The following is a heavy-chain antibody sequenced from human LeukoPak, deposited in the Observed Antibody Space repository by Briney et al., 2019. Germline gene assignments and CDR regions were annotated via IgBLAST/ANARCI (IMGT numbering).Heavy chain of an antibody. J-gene: IGHJ4*02. CDR3: ARDSAPYYYDSSGGTDY. CDR2: ISAYNGNT. V-gene: IGHV1-18*01. D-gene: IGHD3-22*01. Sequence: GASVKVSCKASGYTFTSYGISWVRQAPGQGLEWMGWISAYNGNTNYAQKLQGRVTMTTDTSTSTAYMELRSLRSDDTAVYYCARDSAPYYYDSSGGTDYWGQGTLVTVSS. CDR1: GYTFTSYG.